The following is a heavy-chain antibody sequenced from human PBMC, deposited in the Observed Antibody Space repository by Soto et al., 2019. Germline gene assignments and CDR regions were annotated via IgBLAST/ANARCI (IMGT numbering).Heavy chain of an antibody. V-gene: IGHV3-23*01. CDR1: GFTFSSYA. CDR2: ISGSGGST. CDR3: AKDLVSIFGVAPDY. J-gene: IGHJ4*02. Sequence: EVQLLESGGGLVRPGGSLRLSCAASGFTFSSYAMSWVRQAPGKGLEWVSAISGSGGSTDYADSVKGRFTISRDNSKNTLYLQMNSLRAEDTALYYCAKDLVSIFGVAPDYWGQGTLVTVSS. D-gene: IGHD3-3*01.